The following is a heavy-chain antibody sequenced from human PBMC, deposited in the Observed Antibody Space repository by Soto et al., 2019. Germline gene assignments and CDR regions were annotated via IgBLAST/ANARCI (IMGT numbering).Heavy chain of an antibody. CDR3: ARGLYYDILSGYCDAFEI. Sequence: ASVKVSCKASGGTFSSYAISWVRQAPGQGLEWMGGIIPIFGTANYAQKFQGRVTITADESTSTAYMELSSLRSADTAVYFCARGLYYDILSGYCDAFEIWGQGTMVTVSS. CDR1: GGTFSSYA. CDR2: IIPIFGTA. V-gene: IGHV1-69*13. J-gene: IGHJ3*02. D-gene: IGHD3-9*01.